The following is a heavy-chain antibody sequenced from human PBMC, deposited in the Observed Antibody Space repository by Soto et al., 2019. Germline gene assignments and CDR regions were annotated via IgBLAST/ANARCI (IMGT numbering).Heavy chain of an antibody. CDR2: INHSGST. CDR3: ARGRGYSYGRNWFDP. D-gene: IGHD5-18*01. CDR1: GGSFSGYY. V-gene: IGHV4-34*01. Sequence: QVQLQQWGAGLLKPSETLSLTCAVYGGSFSGYYWSWIRQPPGKGLEWIGEINHSGSTNYNPSLKSRVTISVDTSKNQFSLKLSSVTAADTAVYYCARGRGYSYGRNWFDPWGQGTLVTVSS. J-gene: IGHJ5*02.